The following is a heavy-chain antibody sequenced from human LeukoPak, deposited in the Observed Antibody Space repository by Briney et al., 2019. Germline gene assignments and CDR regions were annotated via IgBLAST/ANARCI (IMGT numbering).Heavy chain of an antibody. Sequence: SETLSLTCTVSGYSISSGYYWGWIRQPPGKGLAWIGSIYHSGSTYYNPSLKSRVTISVDTSKNQFSLKLSSVTAADTAVYYCATPAGHYGDYELYFDYWGQGTLVTVSS. V-gene: IGHV4-38-2*02. J-gene: IGHJ4*02. CDR2: IYHSGST. CDR3: ATPAGHYGDYELYFDY. D-gene: IGHD4-17*01. CDR1: GYSISSGYY.